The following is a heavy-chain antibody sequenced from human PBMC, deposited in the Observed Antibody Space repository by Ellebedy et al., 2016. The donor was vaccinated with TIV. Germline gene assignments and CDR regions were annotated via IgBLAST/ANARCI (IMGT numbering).Heavy chain of an antibody. Sequence: GESLKISCAGSGFVFSGDSMNWVRQAPGKGLEWVSSISDSSRYIFYADSVRGRFTISRDNAKNSLYLQMNSLVVEDTAVYYCSRVYGSGQSDYWGQGTLVTVSS. CDR3: SRVYGSGQSDY. CDR2: ISDSSRYI. V-gene: IGHV3-21*06. D-gene: IGHD6-19*01. J-gene: IGHJ4*02. CDR1: GFVFSGDS.